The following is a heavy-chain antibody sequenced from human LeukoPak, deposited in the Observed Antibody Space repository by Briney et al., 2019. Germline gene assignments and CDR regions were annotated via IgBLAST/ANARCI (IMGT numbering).Heavy chain of an antibody. D-gene: IGHD1-26*01. J-gene: IGHJ4*02. CDR3: ARVGAWDLQRVFEY. Sequence: GGSLRLSCAASGFRFGDYWMTWARHIPGKGLEWVANIKQDGAEKHYAESVEGRFIISRDSAKNSLYLEMDSLKVEDTAVYYCARVGAWDLQRVFEYWGQGTLVTVSS. V-gene: IGHV3-7*01. CDR1: GFRFGDYW. CDR2: IKQDGAEK.